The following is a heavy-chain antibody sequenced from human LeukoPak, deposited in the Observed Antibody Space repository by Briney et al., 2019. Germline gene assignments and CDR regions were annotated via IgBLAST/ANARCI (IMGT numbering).Heavy chain of an antibody. CDR2: INQDGSAK. D-gene: IGHD1-14*01. CDR1: GFAFSTYW. Sequence: GGSLRLSCVASGFAFSTYWMSWVRQAPGKGPQWVAKINQDGSAKYYVDSVKGRFTISRDNPKKSLYLQMNSLRAEDTAVYYCARGASGPLDYWGQGTLVTVSS. J-gene: IGHJ4*02. V-gene: IGHV3-7*01. CDR3: ARGASGPLDY.